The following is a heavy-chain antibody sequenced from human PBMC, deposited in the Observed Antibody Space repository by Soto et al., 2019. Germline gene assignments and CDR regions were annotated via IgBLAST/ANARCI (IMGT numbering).Heavy chain of an antibody. Sequence: SETLSPTCTVSGISISSSSYYWGWLRQPPGKGQDWIGFIYYSGSTYYNPSLKSRVTISVDTSKNQFSLKLSSVTAADTAVYYCARHLEGGEFDYWGQGTLVTVSS. CDR1: GISISSSSYY. V-gene: IGHV4-39*01. D-gene: IGHD1-1*01. CDR3: ARHLEGGEFDY. J-gene: IGHJ4*02. CDR2: IYYSGST.